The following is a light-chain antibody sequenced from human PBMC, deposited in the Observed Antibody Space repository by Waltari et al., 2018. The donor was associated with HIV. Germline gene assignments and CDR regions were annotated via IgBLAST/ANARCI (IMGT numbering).Light chain of an antibody. Sequence: QSALTQPASVSGSPGQSIVISCTGTSDDVGYYNYVSWYQQHPGKVPKLVIYDVTSRPSGVSNRFSGSKSGNTASLTISGLRAADEADYYCSSYVGSSTSWLFGGGTKLTV. CDR3: SSYVGSSTSWL. CDR2: DVT. J-gene: IGLJ3*02. CDR1: SDDVGYYNY. V-gene: IGLV2-14*03.